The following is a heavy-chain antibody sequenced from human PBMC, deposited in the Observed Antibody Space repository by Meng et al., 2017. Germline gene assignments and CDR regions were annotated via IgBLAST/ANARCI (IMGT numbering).Heavy chain of an antibody. J-gene: IGHJ6*02. CDR2: ISSSSSYI. V-gene: IGHV3-21*01. CDR1: GFTFSSYS. CDR3: ARDESLRFLEWLLNFTTYYYYGMDV. Sequence: GGSLRLSCAASGFTFSSYSMNWVRQAPGKGLEWVSSISSSSSYIYYADSVKGRFTISRDNAKNSLYLQMNSLRAEDTAVYYCARDESLRFLEWLLNFTTYYYYGMDVWGQGTTVTVSS. D-gene: IGHD3-3*01.